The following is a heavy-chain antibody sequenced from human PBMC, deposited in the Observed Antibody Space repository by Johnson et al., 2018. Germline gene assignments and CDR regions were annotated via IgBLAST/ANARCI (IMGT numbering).Heavy chain of an antibody. CDR1: GFNVTNKY. Sequence: VQLVQSGGGLVQPGGSLRLSCTASGFNVTNKYMSWVRQAPGKGLEWVAVIYSDDTTYHADSVKGRFAIFRDNSKNTLYLLMSSLRGEDTAVYYGASMGHYGDDAFDIWGQGTMVTVS. CDR2: IYSDDTT. J-gene: IGHJ3*02. D-gene: IGHD4/OR15-4a*01. V-gene: IGHV3-66*02. CDR3: ASMGHYGDDAFDI.